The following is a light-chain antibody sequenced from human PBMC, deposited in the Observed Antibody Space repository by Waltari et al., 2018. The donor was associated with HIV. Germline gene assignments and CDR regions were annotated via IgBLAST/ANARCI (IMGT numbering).Light chain of an antibody. CDR3: QQFYTYPWT. V-gene: IGKV1-13*02. J-gene: IGKJ1*01. CDR2: DAS. CDR1: QGISSA. Sequence: AIQLTQSPSSLSASVGVRVTITCRASQGISSAFAWYQQKPGKAPNLLIFDASTLESGVSAIFRARGSWTVFTLTISGLQPEDFAAYYCQQFYTYPWTFGQGTTVEF.